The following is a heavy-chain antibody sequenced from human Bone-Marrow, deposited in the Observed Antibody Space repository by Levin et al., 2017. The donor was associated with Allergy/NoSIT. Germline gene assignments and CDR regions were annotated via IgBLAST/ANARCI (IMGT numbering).Heavy chain of an antibody. Sequence: GESLKISCEGSGFTFSRYAIYWFRQAPGKGLEYLSGISSNGGSTNYADPVKGRFTIFRDNFKNTVYLQMGSLRTEDLAVYYFSRSARYCGVVCSSGGRPSHDCYSLDVWGQGTSVIVSS. CDR3: SRSARYCGVVCSSGGRPSHDCYSLDV. J-gene: IGHJ6*02. CDR1: GFTFSRYA. D-gene: IGHD2-21*02. V-gene: IGHV3-64*02. CDR2: ISSNGGST.